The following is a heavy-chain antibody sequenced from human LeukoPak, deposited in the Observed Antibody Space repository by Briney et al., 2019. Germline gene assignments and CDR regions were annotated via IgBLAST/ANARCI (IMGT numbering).Heavy chain of an antibody. CDR2: ISWSSGSI. D-gene: IGHD1-1*01. Sequence: TGGSLRLSCAASGFTFDDYAMHWVRQAPGKGLEWVSGISWSSGSIGYADSVKGRFTISRDNAKNSLYLQMNSLRAEDTALYYCAKHNGYFDYWGQGTLVTVSS. CDR1: GFTFDDYA. V-gene: IGHV3-9*01. CDR3: AKHNGYFDY. J-gene: IGHJ4*02.